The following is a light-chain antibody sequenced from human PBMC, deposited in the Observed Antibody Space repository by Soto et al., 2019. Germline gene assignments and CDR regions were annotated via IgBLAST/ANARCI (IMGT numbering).Light chain of an antibody. CDR2: EVS. CDR1: SSDVGGYNY. J-gene: IGLJ2*01. Sequence: QSALTQPPSASGSPGQSVTISCTGTSSDVGGYNYVSWYQQHPGKAPKLMIYEVSKRPSGVPDRFSGSKSGNMASLTVSGLQPEDEADYYCSSYAGSNTVFGGGTKLTVL. CDR3: SSYAGSNTV. V-gene: IGLV2-8*01.